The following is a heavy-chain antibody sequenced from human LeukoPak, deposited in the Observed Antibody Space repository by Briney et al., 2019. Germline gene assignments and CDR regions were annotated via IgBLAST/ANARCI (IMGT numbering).Heavy chain of an antibody. J-gene: IGHJ6*03. D-gene: IGHD6-13*01. CDR1: GFTFSSYA. V-gene: IGHV3-23*01. CDR2: ISGSGGST. Sequence: GGSLRLSCAASGFTFSSYAMSWVRQAPGKGLEWVSAISGSGGSTYYADSVKGRFTFSRDNSKNTLYLQMNSLRAEDTAVYYCAKNLDQQLVGDYSYMDVWGRGTTVTVSS. CDR3: AKNLDQQLVGDYSYMDV.